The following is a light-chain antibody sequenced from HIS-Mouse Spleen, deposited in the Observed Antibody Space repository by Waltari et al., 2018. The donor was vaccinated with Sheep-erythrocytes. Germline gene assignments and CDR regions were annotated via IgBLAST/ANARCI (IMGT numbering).Light chain of an antibody. V-gene: IGLV2-23*01. J-gene: IGLJ3*02. CDR3: CSYAGSSTPWV. CDR2: EGS. CDR1: SSAVSRYNL. Sequence: QPALTQPAPASGSPGHSIPTSLAGTSSAVSRYNLASRYQQHPGKAPNLMIYEGSKRPSGVSNRFSGSKSGNTASLTISGLQAEDEADYYCCSYAGSSTPWVFGGGTKLTVL.